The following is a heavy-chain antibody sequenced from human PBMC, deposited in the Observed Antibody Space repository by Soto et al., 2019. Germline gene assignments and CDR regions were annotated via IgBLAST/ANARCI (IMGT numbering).Heavy chain of an antibody. Sequence: PGGSLRLSCAASGFTFSSFTMHWVRQAPGKGLEWVASISRSSIYIYYSDSLKGRVTISRDNAKNSLYLQMDSPRVEDTAIYYCAREEPDYWGQGTLVTVSS. V-gene: IGHV3-21*01. CDR3: AREEPDY. J-gene: IGHJ4*02. CDR1: GFTFSSFT. D-gene: IGHD1-1*01. CDR2: ISRSSIYI.